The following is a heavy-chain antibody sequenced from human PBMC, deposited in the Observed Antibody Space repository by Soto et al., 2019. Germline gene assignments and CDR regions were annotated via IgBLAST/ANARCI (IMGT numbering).Heavy chain of an antibody. J-gene: IGHJ6*03. Sequence: SVKVSCKASGGTFSSYTISWVRHAPGQGLEWMGRIIPILGIANYAQKFQGRVTITADKSTSTAYMELSSLRSEDTAVYYCARDKHYYYMDVWGKGTTVTVSS. CDR1: GGTFSSYT. CDR3: ARDKHYYYMDV. V-gene: IGHV1-69*04. CDR2: IIPILGIA.